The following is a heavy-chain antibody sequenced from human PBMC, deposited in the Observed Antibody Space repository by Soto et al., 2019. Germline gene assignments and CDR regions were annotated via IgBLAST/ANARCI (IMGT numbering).Heavy chain of an antibody. Sequence: GGSLRLSCRGSGFTFRDFAVNWARLTPGKGLQWVGFIRSRAYGEIPEYAASVKGRFIISRDDSKNIAYLQMNSLKIEDRGVYYCGRSFLNGPDYWGQGTLVTVSS. D-gene: IGHD2-8*01. V-gene: IGHV3-49*04. CDR3: GRSFLNGPDY. CDR1: GFTFRDFA. CDR2: IRSRAYGEIP. J-gene: IGHJ4*02.